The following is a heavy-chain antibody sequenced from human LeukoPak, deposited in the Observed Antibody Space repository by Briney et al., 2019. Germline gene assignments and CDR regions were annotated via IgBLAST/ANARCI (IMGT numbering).Heavy chain of an antibody. D-gene: IGHD5-18*01. CDR3: ARGGIQLWFLVDY. Sequence: ASVKVSCKASGYTLTGYFMHWVRQAPGHGLEWMGWINPNSGGTNYAQKFQGRVTMTRDTSISTAYMELSRLRSDDTAVYYCARGGIQLWFLVDYWGQGTLVTVSS. V-gene: IGHV1-2*02. CDR2: INPNSGGT. J-gene: IGHJ4*02. CDR1: GYTLTGYF.